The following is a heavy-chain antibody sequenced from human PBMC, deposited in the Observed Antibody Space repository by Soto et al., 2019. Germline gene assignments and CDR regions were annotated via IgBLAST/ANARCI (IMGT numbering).Heavy chain of an antibody. CDR1: GYTFTSYA. D-gene: IGHD3-10*01. CDR3: ARTITMVRGVIITLDYYYGMDV. J-gene: IGHJ6*02. Sequence: ASVKVSCKASGYTFTSYAMHWVRQAPGQRLEWMGWINAGNGNTKYSQKFQGRVTITRDTSASTAYMELSSLRSEDTAVYHCARTITMVRGVIITLDYYYGMDVWGQGTTVTVSS. V-gene: IGHV1-3*01. CDR2: INAGNGNT.